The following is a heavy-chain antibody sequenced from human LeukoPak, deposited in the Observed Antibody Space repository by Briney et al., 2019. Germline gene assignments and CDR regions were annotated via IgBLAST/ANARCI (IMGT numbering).Heavy chain of an antibody. V-gene: IGHV4-59*04. CDR2: IYYSGST. D-gene: IGHD3-9*01. Sequence: SETLSLTCTVSGGSISSYYWSWIRQPPGKGLEWIGYIYYSGSTYYNPSLKSRVTISVDTSKNQFSLKLSSVTAADTAVYYCARHGSVAYYDILTGYGARGYFDYWGQGTLVTVSS. CDR1: GGSISSYY. J-gene: IGHJ4*02. CDR3: ARHGSVAYYDILTGYGARGYFDY.